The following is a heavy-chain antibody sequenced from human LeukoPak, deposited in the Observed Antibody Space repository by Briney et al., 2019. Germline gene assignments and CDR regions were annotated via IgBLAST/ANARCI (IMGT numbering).Heavy chain of an antibody. D-gene: IGHD1-14*01. V-gene: IGHV3-21*01. J-gene: IGHJ6*01. Sequence: GGSLRLSCAASGFTFSRYSMTCVRQAPGKGREWVSSISSSSSYIYYADSVKGRFTISRDNAKNSLYLQMNRLRADYPSGYYFAKGQHHMDVGGEGNTVTVSS. CDR1: GFTFSRYS. CDR3: AKGQHHMDV. CDR2: ISSSSSYI.